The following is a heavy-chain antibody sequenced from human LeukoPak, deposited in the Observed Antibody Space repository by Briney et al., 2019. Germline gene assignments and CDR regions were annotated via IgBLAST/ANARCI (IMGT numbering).Heavy chain of an antibody. CDR3: ARDLGGDPLIYMDV. CDR1: GYTFRDYC. J-gene: IGHJ6*03. V-gene: IGHV1-2*02. D-gene: IGHD2-21*01. Sequence: ASVKVSCTASGYTFRDYCIQWVRQAPGQGLEWMGWFNPKTGDTRLAQKFQGRVTMTWDTSISTAYMELSSLISDDTSLIRCARDLGGDPLIYMDVWGKGPMVPVSS. CDR2: FNPKTGDT.